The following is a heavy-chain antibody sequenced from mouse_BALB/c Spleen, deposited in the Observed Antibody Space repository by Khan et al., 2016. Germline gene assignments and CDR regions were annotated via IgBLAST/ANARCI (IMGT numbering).Heavy chain of an antibody. V-gene: IGHV1-80*01. Sequence: QVQLKQSGAELVRPGSSVKISCKASGFAFSSYWMNWVKQRPGQGLEWIGQIYPGDGDTNYNGKLKGKATLTADKSSSTAYMQLSSLTSKDSAVYFCARGTPFANWGQGTLVTVSA. CDR3: ARGTPFAN. CDR1: GFAFSSYW. D-gene: IGHD2-14*01. CDR2: IYPGDGDT. J-gene: IGHJ3*01.